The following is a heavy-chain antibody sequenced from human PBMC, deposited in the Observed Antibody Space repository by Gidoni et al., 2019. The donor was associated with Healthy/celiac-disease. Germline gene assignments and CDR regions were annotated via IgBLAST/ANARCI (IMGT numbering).Heavy chain of an antibody. CDR2: INHSGST. D-gene: IGHD6-13*01. J-gene: IGHJ4*02. Sequence: VQLQQWGAGLLKPSETLSLPCAVFGGSFSGYSWSWIRQPPGKGLGWIGEINHSGSTNYNPSLKSRVTISVDTSKNQFSLKLSSVTAADTAVYYCARSYSSSTGLDYWGQGTLVTVSS. V-gene: IGHV4-34*01. CDR1: GGSFSGYS. CDR3: ARSYSSSTGLDY.